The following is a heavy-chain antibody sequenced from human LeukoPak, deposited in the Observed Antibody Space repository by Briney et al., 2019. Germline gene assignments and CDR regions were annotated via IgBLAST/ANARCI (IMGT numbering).Heavy chain of an antibody. V-gene: IGHV1-8*01. Sequence: ASVKVSCKASGYTFTSYDINWVRQATGQGLEWMGWMNPNSGNTGYAQKFQGRVTMTRNTSISTAYMELSSLRSEDTAVYYCARSITMVQGVIMSYWGQGTLVTVSS. J-gene: IGHJ4*02. CDR2: MNPNSGNT. D-gene: IGHD3-10*01. CDR3: ARSITMVQGVIMSY. CDR1: GYTFTSYD.